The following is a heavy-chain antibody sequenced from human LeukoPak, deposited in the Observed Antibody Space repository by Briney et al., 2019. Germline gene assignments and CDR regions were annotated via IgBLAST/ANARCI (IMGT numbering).Heavy chain of an antibody. CDR3: ARTSLSLRFLEWSYYFDY. Sequence: APVKVSCKASGYTFTSYYMHWVRQAPGQGLEWMGIINPSGGSTSYAQKFQGRVTMTRDMSTSTVYMELSSLRSEDTAVYYCARTSLSLRFLEWSYYFDYWGQGTLVTVSS. V-gene: IGHV1-46*01. CDR1: GYTFTSYY. J-gene: IGHJ4*02. CDR2: INPSGGST. D-gene: IGHD3-3*01.